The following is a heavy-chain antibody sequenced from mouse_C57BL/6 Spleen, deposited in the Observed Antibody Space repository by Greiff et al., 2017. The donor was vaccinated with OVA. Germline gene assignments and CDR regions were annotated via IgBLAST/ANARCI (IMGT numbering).Heavy chain of an antibody. D-gene: IGHD2-10*01. Sequence: LQESGAELVRPGASVKLSCKASGYTFTDYYINWVKQRPGQGLEWIARIYPGSGNTYYNEKFKGKATLTAEKSSSTAYMQLSSLTSEDSAVYFCARGILLNAMDYWGQGTSVTVSS. CDR3: ARGILLNAMDY. J-gene: IGHJ4*01. CDR1: GYTFTDYY. CDR2: IYPGSGNT. V-gene: IGHV1-76*01.